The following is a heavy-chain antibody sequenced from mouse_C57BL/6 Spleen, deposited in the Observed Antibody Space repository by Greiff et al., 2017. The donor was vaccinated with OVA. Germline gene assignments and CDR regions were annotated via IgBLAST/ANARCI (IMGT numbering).Heavy chain of an antibody. CDR1: GYSFTDYN. J-gene: IGHJ1*03. D-gene: IGHD2-5*01. Sequence: VQLQQSGPELVKPGASVKISCKASGYSFTDYNMNWVKQSNGKSLEWIGVINHNYGTTSYNQKFKGKATLTVDQSSSTANMQLNSLTSEDSAVYYCARQSQSNYWYFDVWGTGTTVTVSS. CDR2: INHNYGTT. V-gene: IGHV1-39*01. CDR3: ARQSQSNYWYFDV.